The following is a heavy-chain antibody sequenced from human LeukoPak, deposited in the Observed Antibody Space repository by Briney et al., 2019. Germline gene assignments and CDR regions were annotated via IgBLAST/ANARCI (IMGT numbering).Heavy chain of an antibody. CDR1: GFTFSSYW. CDR3: ASRPRYCSSTSCYRDAFDI. Sequence: AGGSLRLSCAASGFTFSSYWMHWARQAPGKGLVWVSRINTDGSSTSYADSVKGRFTISRDNAKNTLYLQMNSLRAEDTAVYYCASRPRYCSSTSCYRDAFDIWGQGTMVTVSS. V-gene: IGHV3-74*01. J-gene: IGHJ3*02. D-gene: IGHD2-2*01. CDR2: INTDGSST.